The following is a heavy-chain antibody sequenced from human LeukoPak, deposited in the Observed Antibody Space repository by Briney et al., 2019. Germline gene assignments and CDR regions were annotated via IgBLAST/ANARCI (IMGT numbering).Heavy chain of an antibody. CDR1: GDSISSSSYY. CDR2: IYYSGST. CDR3: ARGFGQRLFEDDP. Sequence: SETLSLTCTVSGDSISSSSYYWGWIRQPPGKGLEWIGSIYYSGSTYYNPSLKSRVTISVDTSKNQFSLKLSSVTAADTAVYYCARGFGQRLFEDDPWGQGTLVTVSS. V-gene: IGHV4-39*07. J-gene: IGHJ5*02. D-gene: IGHD3-22*01.